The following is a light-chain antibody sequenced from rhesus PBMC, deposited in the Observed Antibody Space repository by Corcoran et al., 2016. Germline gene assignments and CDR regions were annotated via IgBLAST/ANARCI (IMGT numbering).Light chain of an antibody. CDR2: SGS. Sequence: DIQMTQSPSSLSASVGDRVTMTCRASQGVAHPLNWFQQKPGKPPKRRIHSGSPLESGVPSRFGARVSGTEFTLTISSLQPGDSAIYYCLQDNSAPYSFGQGTKLEIK. CDR1: QGVAHP. V-gene: IGKV1-43*02. J-gene: IGKJ2*01. CDR3: LQDNSAPYS.